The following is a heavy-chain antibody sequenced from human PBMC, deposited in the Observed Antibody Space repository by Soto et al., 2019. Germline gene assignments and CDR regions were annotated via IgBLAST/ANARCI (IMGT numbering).Heavy chain of an antibody. CDR1: GFTFSSYA. D-gene: IGHD6-19*01. J-gene: IGHJ4*02. CDR3: TKDRGGSSGWSD. Sequence: GGSLRLSCAASGFTFSSYAMSWVRQAPGKGLEWVSAISGSGGSTYYADSVKGRFTISRDNSKNTLYLQMNSLRAEDTAVYYCTKDRGGSSGWSDWGQGTLVTVSS. CDR2: ISGSGGST. V-gene: IGHV3-23*01.